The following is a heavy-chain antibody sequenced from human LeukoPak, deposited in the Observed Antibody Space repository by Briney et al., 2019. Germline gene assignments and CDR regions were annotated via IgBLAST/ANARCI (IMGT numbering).Heavy chain of an antibody. V-gene: IGHV3-21*01. CDR1: GFSFGSFA. Sequence: GGSLRLSCAASGFSFGSFAMSWVLQAPGKGLEWVSSISSSSYIYYADSVKGRFTISRDNAKNSLYLQMNSLRAEDTAVYCCARSQTGDPLDYWGQGTLVTVSS. J-gene: IGHJ4*02. CDR3: ARSQTGDPLDY. D-gene: IGHD7-27*01. CDR2: ISSSSYI.